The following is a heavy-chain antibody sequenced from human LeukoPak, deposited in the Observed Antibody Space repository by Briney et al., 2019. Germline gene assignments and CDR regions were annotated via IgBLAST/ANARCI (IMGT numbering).Heavy chain of an antibody. J-gene: IGHJ4*02. D-gene: IGHD3-16*01. CDR2: ISSSGSTI. CDR3: ARVYARHFDY. Sequence: PGGSLRLSCAASGFTFSSYEMNWVRQAPGKGLEWVSYISSSGSTIYYADSVKGRFTISRDNANNSLYLQMNSLRAEDTAVYYCARVYARHFDYWGQGTLVTVSS. V-gene: IGHV3-48*03. CDR1: GFTFSSYE.